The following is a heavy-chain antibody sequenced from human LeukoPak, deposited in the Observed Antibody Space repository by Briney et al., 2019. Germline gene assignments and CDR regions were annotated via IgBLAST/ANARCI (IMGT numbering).Heavy chain of an antibody. D-gene: IGHD6-13*01. CDR3: ARDGDWFIAAAGTSFDP. Sequence: SETLSLTCTVSGGSISSYYWSWIRQPAGKGLEWIGRIYTSGSTNYNPSLKSRVTMSVDTSKNQFSLKLSSVTAADTAVYYCARDGDWFIAAAGTSFDPWGQGTLVTVSS. CDR2: IYTSGST. V-gene: IGHV4-4*07. J-gene: IGHJ5*02. CDR1: GGSISSYY.